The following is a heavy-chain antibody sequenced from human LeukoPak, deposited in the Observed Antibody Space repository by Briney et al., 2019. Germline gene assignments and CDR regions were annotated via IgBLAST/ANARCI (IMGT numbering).Heavy chain of an antibody. CDR3: AKVSSDWYYFDY. Sequence: GGSLGLSCAASGFTFSTYDMSWVRQPPGKGLEWVSGLSGGGGSTYYADSVKGRFTISRDNSKNTLYLQMNSLRAEDTAVYYCAKVSSDWYYFDYWGQGTLVSVSS. J-gene: IGHJ4*02. CDR1: GFTFSTYD. D-gene: IGHD6-19*01. CDR2: LSGGGGST. V-gene: IGHV3-23*01.